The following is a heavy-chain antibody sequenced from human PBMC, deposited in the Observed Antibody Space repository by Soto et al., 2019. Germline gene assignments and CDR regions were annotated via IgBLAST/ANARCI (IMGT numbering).Heavy chain of an antibody. J-gene: IGHJ6*02. CDR2: IIPIFGTT. CDR1: GDTFTRYG. Sequence: QVQLVQSGAEVKKPGSSVKVSCKASGDTFTRYGVSWVRQAPGQGLEWMGGIIPIFGTTNYAQKFQDRVTISAAEPTSIASAGRRGRRSEDTAVYYCASGQNRLSLSYSYYYVLEVWGQGTTVTVSS. D-gene: IGHD2-21*01. CDR3: ASGQNRLSLSYSYYYVLEV. V-gene: IGHV1-69*01.